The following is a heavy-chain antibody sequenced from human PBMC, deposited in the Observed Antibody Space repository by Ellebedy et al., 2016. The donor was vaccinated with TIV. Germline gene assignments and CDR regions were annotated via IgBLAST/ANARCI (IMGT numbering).Heavy chain of an antibody. J-gene: IGHJ4*02. Sequence: GGSLRLSCAASGFSFSNYAMNRVRQAPGKGLEWVSYISYSSTIYYADSVKGRFTISRDNAKNSLYLQMNSLRAEDTAVYYCARDTTLRTAPFDYWGQGTLVTVSS. D-gene: IGHD1-14*01. CDR1: GFSFSNYA. CDR2: ISYSSTI. V-gene: IGHV3-69-1*01. CDR3: ARDTTLRTAPFDY.